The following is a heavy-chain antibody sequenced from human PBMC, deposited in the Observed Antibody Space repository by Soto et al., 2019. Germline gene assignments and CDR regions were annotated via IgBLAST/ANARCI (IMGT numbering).Heavy chain of an antibody. Sequence: PSETLSLTCTVSGGSISSGGYYWSWIRQHPGKGLEWIGYIYYSGSTYYNPSLKSRVTISVDTSKNQFSLKLSSVTAADTAVYYCAKVRFLEWLSYYYYYMDVWGKGTTVTVSS. CDR1: GGSISSGGYY. D-gene: IGHD3-3*01. CDR3: AKVRFLEWLSYYYYYMDV. CDR2: IYYSGST. J-gene: IGHJ6*03. V-gene: IGHV4-31*03.